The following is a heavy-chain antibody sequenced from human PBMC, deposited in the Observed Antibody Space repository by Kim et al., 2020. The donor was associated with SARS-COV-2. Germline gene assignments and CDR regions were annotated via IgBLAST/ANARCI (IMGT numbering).Heavy chain of an antibody. CDR3: ARVEDDILTGYYFDY. J-gene: IGHJ4*02. CDR1: GFTVSSHY. CDR2: IYSGGST. Sequence: GGSLRLSCAASGFTVSSHYMSWVRQAPGKGLEWVSVIYSGGSTYYADSVKGRFTISRDNSKNTLYLQMNSLRAEDTAVYYCARVEDDILTGYYFDYWGQGTLVTVSS. V-gene: IGHV3-53*01. D-gene: IGHD3-9*01.